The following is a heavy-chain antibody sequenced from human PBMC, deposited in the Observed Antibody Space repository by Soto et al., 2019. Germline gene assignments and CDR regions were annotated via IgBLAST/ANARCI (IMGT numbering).Heavy chain of an antibody. V-gene: IGHV3-66*04. D-gene: IGHD5-18*01. J-gene: IGHJ4*02. CDR1: GVTVSSNY. CDR2: IYSGGST. Sequence: EVQLVESGGGLVQPGGSLRLSCAASGVTVSSNYMSWVRQAPGKGLEWVSVIYSGGSTYYADSVKGRFTIARDNSKNTLHLQMNSPSAEDTAVYYCARHGYNYGGGYFDYWGQGTLVTVSA. CDR3: ARHGYNYGGGYFDY.